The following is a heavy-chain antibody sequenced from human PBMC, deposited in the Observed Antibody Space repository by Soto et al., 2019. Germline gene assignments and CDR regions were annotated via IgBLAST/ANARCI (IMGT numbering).Heavy chain of an antibody. J-gene: IGHJ6*02. CDR2: INPSGGST. CDR3: ARDGYKHMVNYYGMDV. CDR1: GYTFTSYH. V-gene: IGHV1-46*01. D-gene: IGHD5-12*01. Sequence: ASVKVSCKASGYTFTSYHMHWVRQAPGQGLEWMGIINPSGGSTSYAQKFQGRVTMTRDTSTSTVYMELSSLRSEDTAVYYCARDGYKHMVNYYGMDVWGQGTTVPVSS.